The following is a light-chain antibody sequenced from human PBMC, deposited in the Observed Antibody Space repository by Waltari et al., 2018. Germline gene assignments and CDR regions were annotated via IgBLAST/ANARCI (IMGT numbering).Light chain of an antibody. CDR1: KLGDKY. Sequence: SYELTQPPSVSVSLGQTASITCSGDKLGDKYTSWYQQKPGQSPVLVIYQDNKRPSGIRGRFSGSTHGNPATLTISGTQAMDEADYYCQVWDSSIRYVFGTGTKVTVV. CDR2: QDN. J-gene: IGLJ1*01. V-gene: IGLV3-1*01. CDR3: QVWDSSIRYV.